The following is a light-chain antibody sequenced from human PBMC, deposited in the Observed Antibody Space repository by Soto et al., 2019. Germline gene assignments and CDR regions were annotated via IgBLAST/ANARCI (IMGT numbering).Light chain of an antibody. CDR2: SNN. J-gene: IGLJ1*01. V-gene: IGLV1-44*01. Sequence: QSVLNQPPSASGTPGQRVTISCSGSSSNIGSNTVNWYQQLPGTAPKLLIYSNNQRPSGVPARFSGSKSGTSASLAISGLQSEDEADYYCAAWDDSLNGLYVFGTGTKVTVL. CDR3: AAWDDSLNGLYV. CDR1: SSNIGSNT.